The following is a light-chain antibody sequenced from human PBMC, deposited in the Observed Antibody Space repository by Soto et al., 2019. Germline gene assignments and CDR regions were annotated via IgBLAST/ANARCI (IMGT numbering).Light chain of an antibody. J-gene: IGKJ4*01. CDR3: QQRSNWPLT. CDR1: QSVSSS. Sequence: EVVLTQSPATLSLSPGERATLSCRASQSVSSSLAWYQQTPGQAPRLLIYDASNRATGIPARFSGSGSGTDFTLTISSLEPEDFAVYYCQQRSNWPLTFGGGTMVEIK. V-gene: IGKV3-11*01. CDR2: DAS.